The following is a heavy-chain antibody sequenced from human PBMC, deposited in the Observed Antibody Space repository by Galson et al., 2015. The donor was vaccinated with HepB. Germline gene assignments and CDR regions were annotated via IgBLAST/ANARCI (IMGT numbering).Heavy chain of an antibody. Sequence: SLRLSCAASGFTFSSYGMHWVRQAPGKGLEWVAVIWYDGSNKYYADSVKGRFTISRDNSKNTVFLQMNSLRAEDTAVYFCAKKGTTQTTGALNIWGQGTVVTVSS. CDR3: AKKGTTQTTGALNI. J-gene: IGHJ3*02. V-gene: IGHV3-33*06. CDR2: IWYDGSNK. CDR1: GFTFSSYG. D-gene: IGHD1-14*01.